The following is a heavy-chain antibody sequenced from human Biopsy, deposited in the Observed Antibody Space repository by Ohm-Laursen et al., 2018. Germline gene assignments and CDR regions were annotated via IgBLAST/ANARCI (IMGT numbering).Heavy chain of an antibody. J-gene: IGHJ6*02. CDR1: GFSLRTTGVG. Sequence: TLTLTCAFSGFSLRTTGVGVTWIRQPPVKGLEWIGHIYYSVMTNYNPSLQSRVSISVDTSRNQVSLTLSSVTAADTAVYYCARDSGILNYGNFKYYHYYGMDVWGQGTKVTVSS. CDR3: ARDSGILNYGNFKYYHYYGMDV. CDR2: IYYSVMT. V-gene: IGHV4-61*08. D-gene: IGHD4-11*01.